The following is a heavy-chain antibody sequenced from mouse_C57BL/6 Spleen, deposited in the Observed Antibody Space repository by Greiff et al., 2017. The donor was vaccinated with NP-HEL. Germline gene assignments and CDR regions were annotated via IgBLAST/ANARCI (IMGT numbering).Heavy chain of an antibody. Sequence: QVQLQQPGAELVKPGASVTLSCKASGYTFTSYWMHWVKQRPGQGLEWIGMIHPNSGSTNYNEKFKSKATLTVDKSSSTAYMQLSSLTSEDSAVYYCARSAITTVVADYFDCWGKGTTLTVSS. CDR2: IHPNSGST. J-gene: IGHJ2*01. D-gene: IGHD1-1*01. V-gene: IGHV1-64*01. CDR1: GYTFTSYW. CDR3: ARSAITTVVADYFDC.